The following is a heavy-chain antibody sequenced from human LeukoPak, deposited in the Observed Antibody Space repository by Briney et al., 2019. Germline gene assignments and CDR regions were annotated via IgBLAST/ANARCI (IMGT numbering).Heavy chain of an antibody. CDR2: IFGDGSIT. Sequence: GGSLRLSCAASGFTFSNYWMHWGRQVPGKGLMGVSNIFGDGSITNYADSVKGRFTISRDNAKNMWYLQMNSLRVEDTAVYYCAREDESPDYWGQGILVTVSS. D-gene: IGHD5-24*01. V-gene: IGHV3-74*01. J-gene: IGHJ4*02. CDR3: AREDESPDY. CDR1: GFTFSNYW.